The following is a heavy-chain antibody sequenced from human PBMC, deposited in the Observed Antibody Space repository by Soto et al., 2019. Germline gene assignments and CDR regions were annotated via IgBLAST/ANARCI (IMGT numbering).Heavy chain of an antibody. D-gene: IGHD3-22*01. CDR1: GGSISSSSYH. V-gene: IGHV4-39*01. CDR3: ARRHCDTSDYFYY. CDR2: MYYSGST. J-gene: IGHJ4*02. Sequence: SETLSLTCTVSGGSISSSSYHWVWIRQPPGKGLEWIGSMYYSGSTDYNPSLKSRVTISVDTSRIHFSLKLISVTAADTAVYYCARRHCDTSDYFYYWGRGTLDIGSS.